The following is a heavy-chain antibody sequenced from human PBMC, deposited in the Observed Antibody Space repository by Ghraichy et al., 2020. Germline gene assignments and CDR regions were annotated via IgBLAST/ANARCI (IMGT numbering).Heavy chain of an antibody. V-gene: IGHV3-48*02. CDR1: GFVFSRYK. CDR3: ARDLVVPDVGLVSYAFDV. J-gene: IGHJ3*01. Sequence: GGSLRLSCAPSGFVFSRYKMNWVRQAPGKGPEWVSYINRSGDLVAYADSVKGRFTISRDNARNTLYLQMNSLRDEDTAVYYCARDLVVPDVGLVSYAFDVWGLGTMVTVSS. CDR2: INRSGDLV. D-gene: IGHD2-21*01.